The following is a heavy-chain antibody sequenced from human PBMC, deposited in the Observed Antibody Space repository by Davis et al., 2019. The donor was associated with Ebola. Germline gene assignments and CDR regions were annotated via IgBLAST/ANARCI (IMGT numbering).Heavy chain of an antibody. V-gene: IGHV4-61*09. Sequence: LRLSCTVSGASVSSDRWHWSWVRQPAGKGLQWIGHIHTSGTNYSPSLESRVTISMDTSKNQFSLNLSSVTAADTAVYYCARDDLSGLIDSWGQGTLVTVSS. CDR1: GASVSSDRWH. CDR3: ARDDLSGLIDS. J-gene: IGHJ4*02. D-gene: IGHD1-26*01. CDR2: IHTSGT.